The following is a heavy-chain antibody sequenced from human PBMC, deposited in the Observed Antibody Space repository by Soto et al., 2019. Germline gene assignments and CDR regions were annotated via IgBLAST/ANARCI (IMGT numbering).Heavy chain of an antibody. CDR2: ISISGSST. V-gene: IGHV3-23*01. Sequence: EVQLLESGGGLVQPGGSLRLSCAASGFTFSSYAMTWVRQAPGKGLEWVSSISISGSSTYYADSVKGRFTISRDNSKKMLYLQMNGLRAEDTAMFYCVKLGTGRYDSWGQGTLVTVSS. D-gene: IGHD2-8*02. CDR1: GFTFSSYA. CDR3: VKLGTGRYDS. J-gene: IGHJ4*02.